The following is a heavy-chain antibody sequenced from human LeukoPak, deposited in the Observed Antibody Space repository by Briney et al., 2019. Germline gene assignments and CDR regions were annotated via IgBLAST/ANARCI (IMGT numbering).Heavy chain of an antibody. J-gene: IGHJ4*02. CDR1: GYTLTELS. CDR2: FDPEDGET. Sequence: GASLKVSCKVSGYTLTELSMHWVRQAPGKGLEWMGGFDPEDGETIYAQKFQGRVTMTEDTSTDTAYMELSSLRSEDTAVYYCATLGMRGSYRYHLHYFDYWGQGTLVTVSS. D-gene: IGHD3-16*02. CDR3: ATLGMRGSYRYHLHYFDY. V-gene: IGHV1-24*01.